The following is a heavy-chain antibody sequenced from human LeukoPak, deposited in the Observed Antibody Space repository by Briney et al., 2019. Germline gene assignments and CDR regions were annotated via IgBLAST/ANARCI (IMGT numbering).Heavy chain of an antibody. CDR2: ISAYNGKT. Sequence: ASVKVSCKASGYTFTSYGISWVRQAPGQGLEWMGWISAYNGKTNYAQKLQGRVTMTTDTSTSTAYMVLRSLRSDDTAVYYCAKTPRRKGGVCCFDPWGQGTLVTVSS. CDR3: AKTPRRKGGVCCFDP. J-gene: IGHJ5*02. V-gene: IGHV1-18*01. D-gene: IGHD3-16*01. CDR1: GYTFTSYG.